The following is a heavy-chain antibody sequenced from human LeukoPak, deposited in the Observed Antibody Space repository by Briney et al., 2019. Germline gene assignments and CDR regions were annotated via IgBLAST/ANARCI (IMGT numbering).Heavy chain of an antibody. Sequence: PSETLSLTCTVSGGSISSSSYYWSWIRQPPGKGLEWIGSIYYSGSTYYNPSLKSRVTISVDTSKNQFSLKLSSVTAADTAVYYCARHDFGYCSSTSCYQGDYYYGMDVWGQGTTVTVSS. CDR1: GGSISSSSYY. V-gene: IGHV4-39*01. D-gene: IGHD2-2*03. CDR2: IYYSGST. CDR3: ARHDFGYCSSTSCYQGDYYYGMDV. J-gene: IGHJ6*02.